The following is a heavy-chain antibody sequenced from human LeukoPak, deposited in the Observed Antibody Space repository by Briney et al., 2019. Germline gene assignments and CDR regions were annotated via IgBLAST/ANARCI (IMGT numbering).Heavy chain of an antibody. Sequence: GGSLRLSCVASGFTFSTYWMSWVRQAPGKGLEWVANIKQDGSEKYYVDSVKGRFTISRDNAKNSLYLHMNSLRAEDTAAYYCARDYPPPPVAGPYYFDYWGQGTLVTVSS. CDR1: GFTFSTYW. D-gene: IGHD6-19*01. J-gene: IGHJ4*02. CDR2: IKQDGSEK. V-gene: IGHV3-7*05. CDR3: ARDYPPPPVAGPYYFDY.